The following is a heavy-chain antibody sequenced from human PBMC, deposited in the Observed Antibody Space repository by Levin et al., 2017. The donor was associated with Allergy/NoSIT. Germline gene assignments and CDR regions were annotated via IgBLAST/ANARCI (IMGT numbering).Heavy chain of an antibody. CDR1: GFTFSSYA. Sequence: GESLKISCAASGFTFSSYAMHWVRQAPGKGLEYVSAISGSGGNTYYANSVKGRFTISRDNSKNTLYLQMGSLRAEDMAVYYCARRFGDNSGFDYWGQGNLVTVSS. D-gene: IGHD3-10*01. CDR3: ARRFGDNSGFDY. V-gene: IGHV3-64*01. CDR2: ISGSGGNT. J-gene: IGHJ4*02.